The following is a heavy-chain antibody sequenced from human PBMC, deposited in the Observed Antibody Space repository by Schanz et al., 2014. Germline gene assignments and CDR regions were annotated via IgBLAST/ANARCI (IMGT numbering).Heavy chain of an antibody. CDR2: IYHTGST. Sequence: QVQLQQWGAGLLKPSETLSLTCGVFGVSFSGYYWSWIRQPPGKGLEWIGEIYHTGSTNYNPSLRGRVTIPIDTSNTQSSLKLTPVTAADTAVYYCARGGSVATIAPYTWFDPWGQGTLVTVSS. J-gene: IGHJ5*02. D-gene: IGHD5-12*01. CDR3: ARGGSVATIAPYTWFDP. CDR1: GVSFSGYY. V-gene: IGHV4-34*01.